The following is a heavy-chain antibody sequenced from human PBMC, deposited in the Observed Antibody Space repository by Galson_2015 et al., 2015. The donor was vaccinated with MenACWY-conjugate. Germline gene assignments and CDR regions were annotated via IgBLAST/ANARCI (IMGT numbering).Heavy chain of an antibody. CDR3: ARDGSGWVIDF. CDR1: GFTFSHYR. V-gene: IGHV3-48*04. CDR2: IGSVTSTI. D-gene: IGHD6-19*01. Sequence: SLRLSCAASGFTFSHYRMYWVRQAPGKGLEWVSYIGSVTSTIHYRDSVKGRFTISRDNAKNSLYLQMNSLRAEDTAVYYCARDGSGWVIDFWGQGTLVTVSS. J-gene: IGHJ4*02.